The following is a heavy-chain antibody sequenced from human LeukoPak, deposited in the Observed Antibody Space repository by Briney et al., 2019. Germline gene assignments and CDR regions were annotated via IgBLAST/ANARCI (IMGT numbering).Heavy chain of an antibody. CDR3: ARDREMGMTTVTKGY. J-gene: IGHJ4*02. D-gene: IGHD4-17*01. CDR1: GFTFSSYA. CDR2: ISYDGSNK. V-gene: IGHV3-30-3*01. Sequence: GRSLRPSCAASGFTFSSYAMHWVRQAPGKGLEWVAVISYDGSNKYYADSVKGRFTISRDNSKNTLYLQMNSLRAEDTAVYYCARDREMGMTTVTKGYWGQGTLVTVSS.